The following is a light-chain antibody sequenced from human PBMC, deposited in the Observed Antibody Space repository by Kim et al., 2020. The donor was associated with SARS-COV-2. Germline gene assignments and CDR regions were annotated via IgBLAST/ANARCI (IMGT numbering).Light chain of an antibody. J-gene: IGLJ3*02. CDR2: KDS. CDR1: VLAKKY. Sequence: VSPGQTARITCSGDVLAKKYARWFQQKPGQAPVMVIYKDSERPSGIPERFSGSSSGTTVTLTISGAQVEDEADYYCYSAADNNLGVFGGGTKLTVL. V-gene: IGLV3-27*01. CDR3: YSAADNNLGV.